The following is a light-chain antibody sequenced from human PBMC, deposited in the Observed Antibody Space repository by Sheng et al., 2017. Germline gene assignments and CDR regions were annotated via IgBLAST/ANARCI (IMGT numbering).Light chain of an antibody. J-gene: IGKJ1*01. Sequence: EIVLTQSPGTLSLSPGERATLSCRASQSVSSSYLAWYQQKPGQAPRLLIYGTSSRATGIPDRFSGRGSGTDFTLTISRLEPEDFAVYYCQHYGTSHWTFGRRD. CDR2: GTS. CDR3: QHYGTSHWT. CDR1: QSVSSSY. V-gene: IGKV3-20*01.